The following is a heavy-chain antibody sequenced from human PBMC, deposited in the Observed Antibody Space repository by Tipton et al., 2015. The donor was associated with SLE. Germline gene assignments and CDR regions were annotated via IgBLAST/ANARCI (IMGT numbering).Heavy chain of an antibody. J-gene: IGHJ4*02. CDR2: IYPGDSDT. CDR3: ARHPPRSSSRSSFDY. Sequence: QSGAEVKKPGESLKISCKGSGCSFTSYWIGWVRQMPGKGLEWMGIIYPGDSDTRYSPSFQGQVTISAAKSISTAYLQWSSLKASDTAMYYCARHPPRSSSRSSFDYWGQGTLVTVSS. D-gene: IGHD6-13*01. V-gene: IGHV5-51*01. CDR1: GCSFTSYW.